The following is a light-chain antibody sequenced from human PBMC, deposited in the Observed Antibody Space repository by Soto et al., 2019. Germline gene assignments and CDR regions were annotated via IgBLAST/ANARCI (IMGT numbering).Light chain of an antibody. CDR1: SPNFGSNY. CDR2: DNG. CDR3: GTWDNSLSAV. J-gene: IGLJ2*01. V-gene: IGLV1-51*01. Sequence: QSVLTQPPSVSAAPGQKVTISCSGSSPNFGSNYVSWYQQLPGTAPKLLIYDNGKRPSGIPDRFSGSQSGTSATLGITGLQTGDEADYYCGTWDNSLSAVFGGGTKLTVL.